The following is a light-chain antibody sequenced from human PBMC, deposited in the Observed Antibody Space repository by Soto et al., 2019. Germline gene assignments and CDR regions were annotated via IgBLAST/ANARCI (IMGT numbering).Light chain of an antibody. V-gene: IGLV1-40*01. CDR1: SSNIGAGYD. Sequence: QSVLTQPPSASGAPGQRVTISCTGSSSNIGAGYDVHWYQQLPGTAPKLLIYGNNNRPSGVPDRFSGSKSGTSASLAITGLQADDEADYYCQSYDSSLSGSGVFGGGTQLTVL. CDR2: GNN. CDR3: QSYDSSLSGSGV. J-gene: IGLJ3*02.